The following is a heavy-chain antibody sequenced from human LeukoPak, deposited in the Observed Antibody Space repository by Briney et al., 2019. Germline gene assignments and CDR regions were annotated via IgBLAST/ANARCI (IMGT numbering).Heavy chain of an antibody. J-gene: IGHJ4*02. Sequence: SQTLSLTCTVSGGSISSGGYYWSWIRQHPGKGLEWIGYIYYSGSTYYNPSLKSRVTISVDTSKNQFSLKLSSVTAADTAMYYCAITGYSNNWEYFWGQGTLVTVSS. CDR3: AITGYSNNWEYF. CDR2: IYYSGST. CDR1: GGSISSGGYY. V-gene: IGHV4-31*03. D-gene: IGHD1-26*01.